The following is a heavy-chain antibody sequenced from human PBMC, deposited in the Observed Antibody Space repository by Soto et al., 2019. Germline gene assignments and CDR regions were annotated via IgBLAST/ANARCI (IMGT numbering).Heavy chain of an antibody. CDR3: ARGSSSTVGPTGWFDH. J-gene: IGHJ5*02. Sequence: QVQLVQSGDEVKKPGSSVKVSCKASGGSFSSYAFSWVRQAPGQGLEWMGGIIPSFGTPNYAQRFQGRVTISADASTTTVYMDLRRLRSEDTAVYYCARGSSSTVGPTGWFDHWGQGTLVTVSS. V-gene: IGHV1-69*01. CDR2: IIPSFGTP. CDR1: GGSFSSYA. D-gene: IGHD1-26*01.